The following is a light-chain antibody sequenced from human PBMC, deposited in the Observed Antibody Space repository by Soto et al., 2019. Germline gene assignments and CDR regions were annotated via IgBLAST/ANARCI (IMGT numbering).Light chain of an antibody. CDR1: QSISSN. V-gene: IGKV1-39*01. Sequence: DIQMTQSASSLSASVGDRVTITCRASQSISSNLNWHQQKPGKAPKVLIYAASSLQSGVPSRFSGSGSGTDFNLSISSLQAEDFATYYCQQSYSIPYTFGQGTKLEIK. CDR2: AAS. J-gene: IGKJ2*01. CDR3: QQSYSIPYT.